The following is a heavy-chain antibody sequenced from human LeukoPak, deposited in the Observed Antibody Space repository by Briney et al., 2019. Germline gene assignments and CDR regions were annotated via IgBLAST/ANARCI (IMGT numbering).Heavy chain of an antibody. CDR3: ARESSIYNYDY. D-gene: IGHD5-24*01. CDR2: IYYSGST. Sequence: SETLSLTCTVSGCSISSYYWSWIRQPPGKGLEWIGYIYYSGSTNYNPSLKSRVTISVDTSKNQFSLKLSSVTAADTAVYYCARESSIYNYDYWGQGTLVTVSS. J-gene: IGHJ4*02. V-gene: IGHV4-59*01. CDR1: GCSISSYY.